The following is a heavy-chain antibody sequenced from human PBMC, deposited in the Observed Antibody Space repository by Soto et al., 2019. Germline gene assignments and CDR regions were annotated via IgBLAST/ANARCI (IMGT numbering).Heavy chain of an antibody. Sequence: QVQLQESGPGLVKPSETLSLTCTVSGGSVSSGSYYWSWIRQPPGKGLEWVGYIYYSGSTNYNPSLKSRVTISVDTSKNQFSLKLSSVTAADTAVYYCARFRDWTQYFDYWGQGTLVTVSS. CDR2: IYYSGST. CDR3: ARFRDWTQYFDY. V-gene: IGHV4-61*01. J-gene: IGHJ4*02. D-gene: IGHD1-1*01. CDR1: GGSVSSGSYY.